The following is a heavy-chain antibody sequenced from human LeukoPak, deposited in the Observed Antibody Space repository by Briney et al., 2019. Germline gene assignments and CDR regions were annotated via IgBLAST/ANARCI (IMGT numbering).Heavy chain of an antibody. CDR1: GGSFSGYY. Sequence: PSETLSLTCAVCGGSFSGYYWTWIRQPPGKGLEWIGEINHSGSTNYNPSLKSRVTISVDKSKNQFSLKLSSVTAADTAVYYCARDQRDYYGSGSYYNSNWFDPWGQGTLVTVSS. J-gene: IGHJ5*02. D-gene: IGHD3-10*01. CDR2: INHSGST. CDR3: ARDQRDYYGSGSYYNSNWFDP. V-gene: IGHV4-34*01.